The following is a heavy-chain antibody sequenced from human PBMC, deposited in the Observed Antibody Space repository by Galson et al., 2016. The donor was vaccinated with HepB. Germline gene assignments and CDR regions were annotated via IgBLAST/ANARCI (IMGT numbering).Heavy chain of an antibody. D-gene: IGHD2-21*01. CDR2: INHSGST. Sequence: ETLSLTCAVYGGSFSGYYRSWIRQPPGKGLEWIGEINHSGSTNYNSSLKSRVTISVDTSKNEFSLKLSSVTAADTAVYYCARLNTLWWAFDYWGQGTLVTVSS. J-gene: IGHJ4*02. V-gene: IGHV4-34*01. CDR3: ARLNTLWWAFDY. CDR1: GGSFSGYY.